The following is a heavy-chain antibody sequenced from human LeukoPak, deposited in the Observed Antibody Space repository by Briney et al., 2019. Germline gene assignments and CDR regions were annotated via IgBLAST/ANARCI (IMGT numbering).Heavy chain of an antibody. D-gene: IGHD6-19*01. CDR1: GFTFSDYY. Sequence: PGGSLRLSCAASGFTFSDYYMSWIRQAPGKGLEWVSYISSSGSTIYYADSVKGRFTIPRDNAKNSLYLQMNSLRAEDTAVYYCAGEGDSSGATSVYGMDVWGQGTTVTVSS. CDR2: ISSSGSTI. V-gene: IGHV3-11*01. J-gene: IGHJ6*02. CDR3: AGEGDSSGATSVYGMDV.